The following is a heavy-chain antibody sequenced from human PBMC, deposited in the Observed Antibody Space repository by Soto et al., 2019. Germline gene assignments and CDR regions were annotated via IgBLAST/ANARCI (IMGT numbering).Heavy chain of an antibody. CDR2: INYSGRT. V-gene: IGHV4-39*01. CDR3: ARGAYCSGGSCYGRINWFDP. D-gene: IGHD2-15*01. J-gene: IGHJ5*02. Sequence: SETLSLTCTVSGDSISSSTYYWAWTRQPPGKGLEWIGSINYSGRTYYSPSVKSRITISVDTSKNQFSLKLSSVTAADTAVYYCARGAYCSGGSCYGRINWFDPWGQGTLVTVSS. CDR1: GDSISSSTYY.